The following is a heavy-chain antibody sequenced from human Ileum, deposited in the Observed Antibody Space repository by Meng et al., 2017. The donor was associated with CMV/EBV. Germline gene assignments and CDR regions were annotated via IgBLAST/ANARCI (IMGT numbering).Heavy chain of an antibody. Sequence: RLQLQGSGQGLVSPSDTLSLTCTAPGGPTTSSTYYWGWIRQPPGKGLEWIGSVYYSGTTYYNPSLKSRVNMSIDTSKNRFSLKLSSATAADTAVYYCARNVGFYSSQIAYWGQAPWSPSPQ. CDR1: GGPTTSSTYY. D-gene: IGHD3-3*01. J-gene: IGHJ4*01. V-gene: IGHV4-39*06. CDR3: ARNVGFYSSQIAY. CDR2: VYYSGTT.